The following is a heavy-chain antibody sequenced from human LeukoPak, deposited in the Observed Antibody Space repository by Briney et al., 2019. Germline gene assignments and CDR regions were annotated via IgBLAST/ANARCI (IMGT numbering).Heavy chain of an antibody. CDR3: ARGLGGWGPYYFDY. V-gene: IGHV1-46*01. J-gene: IGHJ4*02. CDR1: GYTFTSSY. D-gene: IGHD6-19*01. Sequence: ASVKVSCKASGYTFTSSYIHWVRRAPGQGLEWMGIINPRGGSTTYAQKFQGRVTMTRDTSTSTVYMELSGLRSEDTAVYYCARGLGGWGPYYFDYWGQGTLVTVSS. CDR2: INPRGGST.